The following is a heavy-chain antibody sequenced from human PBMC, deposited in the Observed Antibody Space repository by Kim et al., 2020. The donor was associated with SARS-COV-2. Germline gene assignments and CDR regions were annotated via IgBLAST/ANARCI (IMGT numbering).Heavy chain of an antibody. D-gene: IGHD5-18*01. CDR2: TSWNRGSI. Sequence: GGSLRLSCAASGFTFDDYAMHWVRQAPGKGLEWVSGTSWNRGSIGYADSVKGRFTISRDNAKNSLYLQMNSLRAEDTALYYCAKAVRYSDSAVHCYYYGMDVWGQGTTVTVSS. J-gene: IGHJ6*02. CDR1: GFTFDDYA. CDR3: AKAVRYSDSAVHCYYYGMDV. V-gene: IGHV3-9*01.